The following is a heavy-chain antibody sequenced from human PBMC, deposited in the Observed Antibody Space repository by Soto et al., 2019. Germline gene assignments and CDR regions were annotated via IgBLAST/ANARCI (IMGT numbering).Heavy chain of an antibody. CDR1: GGSISSSNW. CDR2: IYHSGST. Sequence: QVQLQESGPGLVKPSGTLSLTCAVSGGSISSSNWWSWVRQPPGKGLEWIGEIYHSGSTNYNPSLKSRVTISVDKSKNQFSLKLSSVTAADTAVYYCARAYCSGGSCYLLFDAFDIWGQGTMVTVSS. V-gene: IGHV4-4*02. J-gene: IGHJ3*02. D-gene: IGHD2-15*01. CDR3: ARAYCSGGSCYLLFDAFDI.